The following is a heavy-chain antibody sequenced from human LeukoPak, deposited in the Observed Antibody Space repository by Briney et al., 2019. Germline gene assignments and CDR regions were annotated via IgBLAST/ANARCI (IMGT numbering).Heavy chain of an antibody. CDR1: GGSIITTNYY. V-gene: IGHV4-61*01. CDR3: ARGGHRLWWPHAFDI. CDR2: IYYSGST. Sequence: PSGTLSLTCTVSGGSIITTNYYWCWIRQPPGKGLEWIGYIYYSGSTNYNPSLKSRVTISVDTSKNQFSLKLSSVTAADTAVYYCARGGHRLWWPHAFDIWGQGTMVTVSS. J-gene: IGHJ3*02. D-gene: IGHD2-21*01.